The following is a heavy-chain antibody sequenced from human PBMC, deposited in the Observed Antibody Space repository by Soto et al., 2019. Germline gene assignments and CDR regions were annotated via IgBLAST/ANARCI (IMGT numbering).Heavy chain of an antibody. CDR3: ARDNFWTTVTPIGY. CDR2: ISSSGSTI. V-gene: IGHV3-11*01. J-gene: IGHJ4*02. D-gene: IGHD4-17*01. CDR1: GFTFSDYY. Sequence: GSLRLSCAASGFTFSDYYMSWIRQAPGKGLEWVSYISSSGSTIYYADSVKGRFTISRDNAKNSLYLQMNSLRAEDTAVYYCARDNFWTTVTPIGYWGQGTLVTVSS.